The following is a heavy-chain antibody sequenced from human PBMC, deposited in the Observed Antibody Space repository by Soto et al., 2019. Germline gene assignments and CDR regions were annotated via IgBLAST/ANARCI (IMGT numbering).Heavy chain of an antibody. CDR2: IYYSGST. V-gene: IGHV4-59*01. J-gene: IGHJ4*02. Sequence: SETLSLTCTVSGGSTRSYYWSGFRQPPGKGLEWIGYIYYSGSTNYNPSLKGRVTISVDTSKNQFSLKLSSVTAADTAVYYCARDNGYSYGYTLGHWGQGTLVTVSS. D-gene: IGHD5-18*01. CDR1: GGSTRSYY. CDR3: ARDNGYSYGYTLGH.